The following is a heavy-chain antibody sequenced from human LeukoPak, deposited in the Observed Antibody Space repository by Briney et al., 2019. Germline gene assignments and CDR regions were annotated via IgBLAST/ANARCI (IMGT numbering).Heavy chain of an antibody. V-gene: IGHV4-59*08. CDR3: ARHGVGLVAATYYGMDV. CDR2: IYYSGST. J-gene: IGHJ6*02. CDR1: GGSISSYY. D-gene: IGHD2-15*01. Sequence: SETLSLTCTVSGGSISSYYWSLIRQPPGKGLEWIGYIYYSGSTNYNPSLKSRVTISVDTSKNQFSLKLSSVTAADTAVYYCARHGVGLVAATYYGMDVWGQGTTVTVSS.